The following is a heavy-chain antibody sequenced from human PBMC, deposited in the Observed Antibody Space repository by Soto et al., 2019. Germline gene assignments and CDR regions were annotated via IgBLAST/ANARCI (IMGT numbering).Heavy chain of an antibody. CDR2: ISHHESNK. Sequence: QLVESGGGVVQPGRSLRLSCAASGFSFRNYAMHWVRQAPGKGLEWVAFISHHESNKEYLDSVKGRFTISRDNSKNMGYLQMNSLQVEDTAVYYCARDMRLGGLDPWGQGTLVIVSS. CDR3: ARDMRLGGLDP. CDR1: GFSFRNYA. V-gene: IGHV3-30-3*01. J-gene: IGHJ5*02. D-gene: IGHD3-16*01.